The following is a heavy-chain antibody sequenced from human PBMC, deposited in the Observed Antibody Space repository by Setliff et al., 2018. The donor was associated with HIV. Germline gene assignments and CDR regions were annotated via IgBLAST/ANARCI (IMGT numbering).Heavy chain of an antibody. V-gene: IGHV4-39*01. CDR1: GASISSSPYY. J-gene: IGHJ4*02. D-gene: IGHD5-12*01. CDR2: ISYSGST. Sequence: PSETLSLTCSVSGASISSSPYYWAWIRQPPGEGLVWIATISYSGSTKCNPSLRSRLTISLDSPKNQFSVTLSSVTAADTAMYYCARYTVGSMVDYWGPGTLVTAPQ. CDR3: ARYTVGSMVDY.